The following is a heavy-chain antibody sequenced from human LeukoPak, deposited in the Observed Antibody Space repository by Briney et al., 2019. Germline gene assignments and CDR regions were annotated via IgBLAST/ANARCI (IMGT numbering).Heavy chain of an antibody. V-gene: IGHV3-48*04. CDR2: ISSSATII. D-gene: IGHD2-21*01. CDR1: GFTFSRNA. Sequence: GGSLRLSCAASGFTFSRNAMGWVRQAAGKGLEWLSYISSSATIIYYADSVKGRFTISRDNAKNSLYLQMNSLTAEDTAVHYCVRAYHPGGWFDPWGQGTQVTVSS. J-gene: IGHJ5*02. CDR3: VRAYHPGGWFDP.